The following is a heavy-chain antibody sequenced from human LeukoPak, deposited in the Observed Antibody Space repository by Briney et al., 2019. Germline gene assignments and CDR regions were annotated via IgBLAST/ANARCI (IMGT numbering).Heavy chain of an antibody. Sequence: GESLKISCKGSGYSFTSYWIGWVRQMPGKGLEWMGIIYPGDSDTRYSPSFQGQVTISADKSISTAYLQWSSLKASDTAMYYCARFRYCSGGSCYGLDPWGQGTLVTVSS. CDR3: ARFRYCSGGSCYGLDP. V-gene: IGHV5-51*01. D-gene: IGHD2-15*01. CDR2: IYPGDSDT. CDR1: GYSFTSYW. J-gene: IGHJ5*02.